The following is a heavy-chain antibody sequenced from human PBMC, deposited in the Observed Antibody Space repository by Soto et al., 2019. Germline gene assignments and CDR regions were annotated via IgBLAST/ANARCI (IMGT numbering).Heavy chain of an antibody. CDR2: ISSSSSYI. CDR1: GFTFSSYS. V-gene: IGHV3-21*01. J-gene: IGHJ6*03. Sequence: GGSLRLSCAPSGFTFSSYSMSWVRQAPGKGLEWVSSISSSSSYIYYADSVKGRFTISRDNAKNSLYLQMNSLRAEDTAVYYCASSRYYYYYYMDVWGKGTTVTVSS. CDR3: ASSRYYYYYYMDV.